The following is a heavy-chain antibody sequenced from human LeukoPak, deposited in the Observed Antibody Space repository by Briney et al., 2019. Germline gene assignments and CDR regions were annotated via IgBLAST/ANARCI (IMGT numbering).Heavy chain of an antibody. V-gene: IGHV1-18*01. Sequence: GASVKVSCTASGYTFTSYGISWVRQAPGPGLEWMGWISAYNGNTNYAQKLQGRVTMTTDTSTSTAYMELRSLRSDDTAVYYCARAVVPAANWGFDPWGQGTLVTVSS. D-gene: IGHD2-2*01. J-gene: IGHJ5*02. CDR3: ARAVVPAANWGFDP. CDR1: GYTFTSYG. CDR2: ISAYNGNT.